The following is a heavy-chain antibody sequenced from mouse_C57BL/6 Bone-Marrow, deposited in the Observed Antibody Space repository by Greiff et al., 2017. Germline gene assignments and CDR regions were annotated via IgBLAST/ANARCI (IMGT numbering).Heavy chain of an antibody. D-gene: IGHD2-5*01. CDR1: GFTFSDYY. J-gene: IGHJ4*01. Sequence: EVKLMESGGGLVQPGGSLKLSCAASGFTFSDYYMYWVRQTPEQRLEWVAYISNGGGSTYYPDTVKGRFTISRDNAKNTLYLQMSRLKSEDTAMYYCARQRVYSNFFYYAMDYWGQGTSVTVSS. CDR2: ISNGGGST. V-gene: IGHV5-12*01. CDR3: ARQRVYSNFFYYAMDY.